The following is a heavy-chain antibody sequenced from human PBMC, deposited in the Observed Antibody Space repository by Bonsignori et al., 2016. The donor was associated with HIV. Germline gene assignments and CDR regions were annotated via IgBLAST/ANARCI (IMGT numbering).Heavy chain of an antibody. V-gene: IGHV4-59*01. CDR1: GGSISSYY. J-gene: IGHJ4*02. Sequence: SETLSLTCTVSGGSISSYYWSWIRQPPGKGLEWIGYIYYSGSTNYNPSLKSRVTISVDTSKNQFSLKLSSVTAADTAVYYCATRLAAAGFDYWGQGTLVTVSS. CDR2: IYYSGST. D-gene: IGHD6-13*01. CDR3: ATRLAAAGFDY.